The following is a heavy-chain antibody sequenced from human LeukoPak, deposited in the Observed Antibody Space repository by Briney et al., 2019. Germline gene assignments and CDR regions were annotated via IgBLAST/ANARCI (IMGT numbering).Heavy chain of an antibody. D-gene: IGHD3-10*01. CDR3: ARGWGITMVRGVISFDY. V-gene: IGHV4-34*01. Sequence: SETLSLTCAVYGGSFSGYYWSWIRQPPGKGLEWIGEINHSGSTNYNPSLKSRVTISVDTSKNQFSLKLSSVTAADTAVYYCARGWGITMVRGVISFDYWGRGTLVTVSS. CDR1: GGSFSGYY. CDR2: INHSGST. J-gene: IGHJ4*02.